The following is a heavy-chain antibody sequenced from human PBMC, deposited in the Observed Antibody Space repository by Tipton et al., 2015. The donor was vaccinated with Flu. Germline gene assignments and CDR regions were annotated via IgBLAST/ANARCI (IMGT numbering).Heavy chain of an antibody. CDR3: ARGRRYGDYIFDY. D-gene: IGHD4-17*01. Sequence: SLRLSCAASGFSVSNNYLSWVRQAPGKGLEWVSVMYSAGNTDYADSVKGRFTISRDNSMNTLYLQMNSLRAEDTAVYYCARGRRYGDYIFDYWGQGTLVTVSS. V-gene: IGHV3-53*01. CDR1: GFSVSNNY. J-gene: IGHJ4*02. CDR2: MYSAGNT.